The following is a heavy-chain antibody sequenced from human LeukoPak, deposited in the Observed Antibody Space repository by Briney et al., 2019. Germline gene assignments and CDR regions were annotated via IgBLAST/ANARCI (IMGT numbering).Heavy chain of an antibody. CDR1: GGSISSSSYY. D-gene: IGHD2-2*01. J-gene: IGHJ4*02. V-gene: IGHV4-39*01. CDR3: ARRVSSTSWLDY. CDR2: MHYSGST. Sequence: PSETLSLTCTVSGGSISSSSYYWVWIRQPPGKGLEWIGNMHYSGSTYYNPSLKSRVAISVDTSKNQFSLKLSSVTAADTAVYYCARRVSSTSWLDYWGQGTLVTVSS.